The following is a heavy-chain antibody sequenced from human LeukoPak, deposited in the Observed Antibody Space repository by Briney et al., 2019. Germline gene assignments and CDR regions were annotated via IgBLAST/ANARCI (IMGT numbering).Heavy chain of an antibody. CDR3: ARCLAAGTGDDAFDI. CDR1: GGSISSYY. V-gene: IGHV4-59*08. Sequence: SETLSLTCTVSGGSISSYYWSWIRQPPGKGLEWIGYIYYSGSTNYNPSLKSRVTISVDTSKNQFSLKLSSVTAADTAVYYCARCLAAGTGDDAFDIWGQGTMVTVSS. J-gene: IGHJ3*02. D-gene: IGHD6-13*01. CDR2: IYYSGST.